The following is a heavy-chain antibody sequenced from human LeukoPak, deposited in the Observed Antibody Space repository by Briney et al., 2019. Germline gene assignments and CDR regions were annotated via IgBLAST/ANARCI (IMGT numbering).Heavy chain of an antibody. Sequence: PGGSLRLSCAASGFTFSSYWMSWVRQAPGKGLEWVANIKQDGSEKYYVDSVKGRFTISRDNAKNSLYLQMNSLRAEDTAVYYCASASESTVTTGYDYWGQGTLFTVSS. CDR3: ASASESTVTTGYDY. J-gene: IGHJ4*02. V-gene: IGHV3-7*01. CDR1: GFTFSSYW. CDR2: IKQDGSEK. D-gene: IGHD4-17*01.